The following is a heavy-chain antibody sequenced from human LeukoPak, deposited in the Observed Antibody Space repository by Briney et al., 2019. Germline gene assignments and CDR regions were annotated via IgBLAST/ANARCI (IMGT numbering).Heavy chain of an antibody. CDR3: ARGGDTARD. J-gene: IGHJ4*02. CDR2: IYYSGST. Sequence: SGTLSLTCTVSVGSLSSGGYYWSWIRQHPGKGLEWIGYIYYSGSTYYNPSLKSRVTISEDTSKNQFSLKLSSVTAADTAVDYCARGGDTARDWGQGTLVTVSS. V-gene: IGHV4-31*03. CDR1: VGSLSSGGYY. D-gene: IGHD5-18*01.